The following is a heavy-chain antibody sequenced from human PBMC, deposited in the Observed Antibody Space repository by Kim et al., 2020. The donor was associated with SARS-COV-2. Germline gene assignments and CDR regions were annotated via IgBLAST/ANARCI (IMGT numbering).Heavy chain of an antibody. D-gene: IGHD3-10*01. CDR2: IGSSSTTI. CDR1: GFTFSSYG. CDR3: ARAVSVASGTAGY. V-gene: IGHV3-48*04. Sequence: GGSLRLSCAATGFTFSSYGMNWVRQAPGKGLEWVSYIGSSSTTIYYADSVKGRLTISRDNAKNSLYLQMYSLRAEDTAVYYCARAVSVASGTAGYWGRGTLVTVSS. J-gene: IGHJ4*02.